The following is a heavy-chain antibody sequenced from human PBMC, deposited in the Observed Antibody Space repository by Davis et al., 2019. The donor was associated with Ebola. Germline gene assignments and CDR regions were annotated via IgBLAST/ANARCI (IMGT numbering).Heavy chain of an antibody. CDR2: IYYSGST. V-gene: IGHV4-59*01. J-gene: IGHJ4*02. D-gene: IGHD1-26*01. CDR3: ARGKNWEPFDY. CDR1: GGSFSGYY. Sequence: SETLSLTCAVYGGSFSGYYWSWIRQPPGKGLEWIGYIYYSGSTNYNPSLKSRVTISVDTSKNQFSLKLSSVTAADTAVYYCARGKNWEPFDYWGQGTLVTVSS.